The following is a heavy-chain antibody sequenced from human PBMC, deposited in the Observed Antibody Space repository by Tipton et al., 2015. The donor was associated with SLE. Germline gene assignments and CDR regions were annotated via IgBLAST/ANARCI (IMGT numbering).Heavy chain of an antibody. Sequence: TLSLTCTVSGLSISDHYWTWIRQPPGKGLECLGYVFYSGPNFIRAHYNPSLMSRLTISVDTSKNQVSLKLTSVTAADTAIYYCARKDEGGMYQLPPHAYPYGIDVWGQGTTVPVSS. J-gene: IGHJ6*02. D-gene: IGHD2-2*01. CDR1: GLSISDHY. CDR2: VFYSGPNFIRA. V-gene: IGHV4-59*11. CDR3: ARKDEGGMYQLPPHAYPYGIDV.